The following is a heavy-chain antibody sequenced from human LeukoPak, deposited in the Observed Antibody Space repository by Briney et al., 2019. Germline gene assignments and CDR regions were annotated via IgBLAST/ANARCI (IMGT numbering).Heavy chain of an antibody. Sequence: GASVKVSCKASRDTFTTYAFNWVRQAPGQGLEWMAWINAYNGDTNYAQKLQGRVTLTTDTSTSTAYMELRSLRSDDTAVYYCARDGSGVWFDYWGQGTLVTVSS. V-gene: IGHV1-18*01. D-gene: IGHD3-10*01. J-gene: IGHJ4*02. CDR2: INAYNGDT. CDR3: ARDGSGVWFDY. CDR1: RDTFTTYA.